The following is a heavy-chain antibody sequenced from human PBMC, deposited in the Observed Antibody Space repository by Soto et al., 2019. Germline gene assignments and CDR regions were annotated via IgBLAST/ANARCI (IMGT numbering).Heavy chain of an antibody. D-gene: IGHD3-10*01. V-gene: IGHV4-61*01. Sequence: SETLSRTCTVSGGSVSSGSNYWGWVRRRPGKELEFLGYIYRDGSTCVNSSLKSRLTLSMETSKNQFSLNLSSVNAVDTAMYFCMRAHESGDFYGMSVWGPATTVTVSS. J-gene: IGHJ6*02. CDR3: MRAHESGDFYGMSV. CDR1: GGSVSSGSNY. CDR2: IYRDGST.